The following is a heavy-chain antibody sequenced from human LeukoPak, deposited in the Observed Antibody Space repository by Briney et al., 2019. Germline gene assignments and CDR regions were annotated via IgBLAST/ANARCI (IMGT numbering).Heavy chain of an antibody. CDR2: IIPIFGTA. Sequence: SVKVSCKASGGTFSSHAISWVRQAPRQGLEWMGGIIPIFGTANYAQKFQGRVTITADESTSTAYMELSSLRSEDTAVYYCAREGDFWSADTNAHGYYYYMDVWGKGTTVTVSS. CDR3: AREGDFWSADTNAHGYYYYMDV. CDR1: GGTFSSHA. V-gene: IGHV1-69*13. D-gene: IGHD3-3*01. J-gene: IGHJ6*03.